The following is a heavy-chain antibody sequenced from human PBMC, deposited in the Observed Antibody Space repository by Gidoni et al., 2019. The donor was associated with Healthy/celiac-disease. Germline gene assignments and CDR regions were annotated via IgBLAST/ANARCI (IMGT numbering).Heavy chain of an antibody. CDR1: GYIFNSYW. J-gene: IGHJ4*02. D-gene: IGHD3-9*01. V-gene: IGHV5-51*01. CDR2: IYPGDSDT. CDR3: ARHVGILTGYSNFDY. Sequence: EVQLVQSGAEVKKPGESLKISCKVSGYIFNSYWIGWVRQMPGKGLEWMGIIYPGDSDTRYSPSFQGQVTISADKSISTAYLQWSSLKASDTAMYYCARHVGILTGYSNFDYWGQGTLVTVSS.